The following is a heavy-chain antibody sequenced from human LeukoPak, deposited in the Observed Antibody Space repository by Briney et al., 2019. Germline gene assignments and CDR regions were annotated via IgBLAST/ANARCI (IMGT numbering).Heavy chain of an antibody. J-gene: IGHJ4*01. CDR3: ARIGPKMQLVRGYFDQ. D-gene: IGHD6-13*01. CDR1: GGSISSSNW. CDR2: IYHIGTT. V-gene: IGHV4-4*02. Sequence: PSETLSLTCAVSGGSISSSNWWSWVRQPPGKGLEWIGEIYHIGTTNYNPSLRGRVTISVDKSKNQFSLKVTSVTTADTAAYYCARIGPKMQLVRGYFDQWGRGTLVTVSS.